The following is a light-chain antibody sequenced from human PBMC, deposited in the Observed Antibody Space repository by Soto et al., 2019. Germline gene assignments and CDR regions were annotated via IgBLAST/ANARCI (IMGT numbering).Light chain of an antibody. CDR1: QSISSY. Sequence: DIQMTQFAPALSASVGDRVSITCRASQSISSYLNWYQQKPGKAPEVLIYAASNLQSGVPSRFSGSGSGTDFTLTISSLQPEDFATYYCQQSYSTPWTFGQGTKVDIK. J-gene: IGKJ1*01. CDR3: QQSYSTPWT. CDR2: AAS. V-gene: IGKV1-39*01.